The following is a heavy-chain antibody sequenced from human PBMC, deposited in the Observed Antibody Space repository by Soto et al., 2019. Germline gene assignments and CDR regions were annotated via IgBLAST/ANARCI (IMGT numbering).Heavy chain of an antibody. CDR3: ARDPNYDFWSGPQNNWFDP. CDR2: ISAYNGNT. V-gene: IGHV1-18*04. Sequence: ASVKVSCKASGYTFTSYGISWVRQAPGQGXEWMGWISAYNGNTNYAQKLQGRVTMTTDTSTSTAYMELRSLRSDDTAVYYSARDPNYDFWSGPQNNWFDPWGQGTLVTVSS. D-gene: IGHD3-3*01. J-gene: IGHJ5*02. CDR1: GYTFTSYG.